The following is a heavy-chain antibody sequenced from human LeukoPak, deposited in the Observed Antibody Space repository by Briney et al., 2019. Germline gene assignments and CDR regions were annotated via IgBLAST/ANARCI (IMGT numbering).Heavy chain of an antibody. CDR1: GDRASSNRAA. D-gene: IGHD6-6*01. CDR3: ARSHHSYYFDY. Sequence: SQTLSLTSAISGDRASSNRAAWNWIKQSPSSCLECLGRTYYRSKWYNDYAVSVKSRITINPDTSKNQFSLQLNSVTPEDTAVYYCARSHHSYYFDYWGQGALVTVSS. CDR2: TYYRSKWYN. V-gene: IGHV6-1*01. J-gene: IGHJ4*02.